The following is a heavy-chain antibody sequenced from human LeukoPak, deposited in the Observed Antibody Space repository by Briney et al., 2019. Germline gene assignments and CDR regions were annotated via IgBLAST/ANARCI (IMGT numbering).Heavy chain of an antibody. J-gene: IGHJ3*02. CDR3: ARDMRLRAFDI. V-gene: IGHV3-21*01. Sequence: GGSLRLSCAASGFTFSSYSMNWVRQAPGKGLEWVSSISSSSSYIYYADSVKGRFNISRDNAKNSLYLQMNSLRAEDTAVYYCARDMRLRAFDIWGQGTMVTVSS. CDR2: ISSSSSYI. D-gene: IGHD2-2*01. CDR1: GFTFSSYS.